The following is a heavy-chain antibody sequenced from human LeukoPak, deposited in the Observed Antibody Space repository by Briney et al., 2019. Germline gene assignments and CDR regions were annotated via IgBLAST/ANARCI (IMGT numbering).Heavy chain of an antibody. CDR2: ISGSGGST. J-gene: IGHJ4*02. CDR1: GFTFSSYA. D-gene: IGHD2-2*01. V-gene: IGHV3-23*01. Sequence: PGGSLRLSCAASGFTFSSYAMSWVRQAPGKGLEWVSAISGSGGSTYYADSVKGRFTISRDNSKNTLYLQMNSLRAEDTAVYYCATLAGGSIVVVPDAPRDYWGQGTLVTVSS. CDR3: ATLAGGSIVVVPDAPRDY.